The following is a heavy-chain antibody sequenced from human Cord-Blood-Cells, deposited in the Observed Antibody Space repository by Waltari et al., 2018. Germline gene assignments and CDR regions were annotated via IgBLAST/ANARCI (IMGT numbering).Heavy chain of an antibody. CDR2: IYYSGST. CDR1: GGSISSYY. CDR3: ARRETGYSSSWYWYFDL. J-gene: IGHJ2*01. V-gene: IGHV4-59*08. D-gene: IGHD6-13*01. Sequence: QVQLQESGPGLVKPSETLSLTCTVSGGSISSYYWSWIRQPPGKGLGWIGYIYYSGSTNYNPSLKSRFTISGDTSKNQFSLKRSSVTAADTAVYYCARRETGYSSSWYWYFDLWGRGTLVTVSS.